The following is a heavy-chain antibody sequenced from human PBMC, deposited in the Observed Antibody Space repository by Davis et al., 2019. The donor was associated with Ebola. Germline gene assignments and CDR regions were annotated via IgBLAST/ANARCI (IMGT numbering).Heavy chain of an antibody. J-gene: IGHJ4*02. Sequence: GESLKISCAASGFSFNTHSMNWLRQAPGKGLEWISYISSSSSTTHYADSVRGRFTISRDNAKNSLYMQMNGLRDEDTAVYYCASLNYDSRGDFWGQGTLVTVSS. V-gene: IGHV3-48*02. CDR2: ISSSSSTT. CDR3: ASLNYDSRGDF. CDR1: GFSFNTHS. D-gene: IGHD3-16*01.